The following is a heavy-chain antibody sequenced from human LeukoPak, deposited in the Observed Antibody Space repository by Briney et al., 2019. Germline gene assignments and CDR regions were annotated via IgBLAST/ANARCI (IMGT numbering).Heavy chain of an antibody. V-gene: IGHV3-23*01. Sequence: GGSLRLSCAASGFTLKSYAIYWVRQAPGKGLEWVSGISGSGGDTYFADSVKDRFTISRDNSKNTVFLQMDSLRAEDTAVYYCAKTTAGYSSGRYPGWPVDYWGQGTLVTVSS. CDR3: AKTTAGYSSGRYPGWPVDY. D-gene: IGHD6-19*01. CDR1: GFTLKSYA. CDR2: ISGSGGDT. J-gene: IGHJ4*02.